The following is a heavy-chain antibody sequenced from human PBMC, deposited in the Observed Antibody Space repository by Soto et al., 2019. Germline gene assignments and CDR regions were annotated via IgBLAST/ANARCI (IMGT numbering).Heavy chain of an antibody. D-gene: IGHD2-2*01. CDR2: IIPIFGTA. CDR1: GGTFSSYA. CDR3: ARDPSRPGYCISTSCYSGFDY. V-gene: IGHV1-69*12. J-gene: IGHJ4*02. Sequence: QVQLVQSGAEVKKPGSSVKVSCKASGGTFSSYAISWGRQAPGQGLDWMGGIIPIFGTANYAQKFQGRVTITADESKSTAYMALSSLRSEDTAVYYCARDPSRPGYCISTSCYSGFDYWGQGTLVTVSS.